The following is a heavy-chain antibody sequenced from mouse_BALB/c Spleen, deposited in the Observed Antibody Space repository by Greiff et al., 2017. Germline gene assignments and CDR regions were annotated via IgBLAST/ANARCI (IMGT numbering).Heavy chain of an antibody. D-gene: IGHD4-1*02. CDR1: GFTFSDYY. V-gene: IGHV5-4*02. J-gene: IGHJ2*01. CDR3: ASLNWDFDD. Sequence: EVHLVESGGGLVKPGGSLKLSCAASGFTFSDYYMYWVRQTPEKRLEWVATISDGGSYTYYPDSVKGRFTISRDNAKNNLYLQMSSLKSEDTAMYYCASLNWDFDDWGQGTTLTVSS. CDR2: ISDGGSYT.